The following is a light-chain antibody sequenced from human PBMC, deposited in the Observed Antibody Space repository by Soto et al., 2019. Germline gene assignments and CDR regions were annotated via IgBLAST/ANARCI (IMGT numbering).Light chain of an antibody. CDR2: AAT. J-gene: IGKJ2*01. CDR3: LQDYNYPLT. V-gene: IGKV1-6*01. CDR1: QGIRTE. Sequence: AIQMTQSPSSLSASVGDRVTITCRASQGIRTELAWYQQKAGKAPQLLIFAATSLQSGVPSRFSGSGSGTDFPLTIPSLQPEDFAPYYCLQDYNYPLTFGQGTKLQIK.